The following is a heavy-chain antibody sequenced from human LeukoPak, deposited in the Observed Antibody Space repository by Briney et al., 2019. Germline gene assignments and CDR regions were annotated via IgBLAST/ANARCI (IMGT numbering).Heavy chain of an antibody. CDR3: AKDIRNSGYAYSDW. Sequence: GPLRLSCAASGFAFDNFAMHWVRHAPGKGLEWVSLIGGDGGGTYYADSVKGRFTISRDNSKNALYLLMTSLRSEDTALYYCAKDIRNSGYAYSDWWGQGTLVTVSS. CDR2: IGGDGGGT. CDR1: GFAFDNFA. J-gene: IGHJ4*02. V-gene: IGHV3-43*02. D-gene: IGHD3-22*01.